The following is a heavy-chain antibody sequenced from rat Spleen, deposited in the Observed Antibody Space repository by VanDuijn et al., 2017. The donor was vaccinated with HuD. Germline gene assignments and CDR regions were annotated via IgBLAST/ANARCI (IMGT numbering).Heavy chain of an antibody. D-gene: IGHD1-11*01. V-gene: IGHV5S10*01. CDR1: GFTFSDYN. CDR2: IIYDGSRT. Sequence: EVQLVESGGGLVQPGRSLKLSCAASGFTFSDYNMAWVRQAPKKGLEWVATIIYDGSRTYYRDSVKGRFTSSRDNAKSTLYLQMDSLMSEDKATYYCATHRGGVPLLDYWVQGVMVTVSS. J-gene: IGHJ2*01. CDR3: ATHRGGVPLLDY.